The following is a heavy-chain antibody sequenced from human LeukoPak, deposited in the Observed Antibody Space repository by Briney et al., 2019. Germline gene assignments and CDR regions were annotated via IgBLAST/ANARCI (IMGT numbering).Heavy chain of an antibody. CDR3: AGGPRESFYNWFDP. J-gene: IGHJ5*02. CDR2: INHSGSA. D-gene: IGHD3-16*02. Sequence: SESLSLTCGVYGGSFSDYRWNWIRQPPEKDLEWVGEINHSGSAKYHPSFKSRVTISVDTSKNQVSLSLNSVTAADTAVYYCAGGPRESFYNWFDPWGQGTPVTVSS. CDR1: GGSFSDYR. V-gene: IGHV4-34*01.